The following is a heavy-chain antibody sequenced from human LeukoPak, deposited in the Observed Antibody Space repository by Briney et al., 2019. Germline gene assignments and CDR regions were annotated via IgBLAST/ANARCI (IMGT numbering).Heavy chain of an antibody. Sequence: PGGSLRLSCAASGFTFSSYGMHWVRQAPGKGLEWVAVISYDGSNKYYADSVKGRFTISRDNSKNTLYLQMNSLRAEDTAVYYCAKDYSGAFDYWGQGTLVTVSS. CDR1: GFTFSSYG. CDR2: ISYDGSNK. V-gene: IGHV3-30*18. J-gene: IGHJ4*02. D-gene: IGHD3-10*01. CDR3: AKDYSGAFDY.